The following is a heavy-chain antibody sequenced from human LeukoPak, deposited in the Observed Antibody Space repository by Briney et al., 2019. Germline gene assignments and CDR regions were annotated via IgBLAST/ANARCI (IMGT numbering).Heavy chain of an antibody. Sequence: SVKVSCKASGFTFTSSAMQWVRQARGQRLEWIGWIVVGSGNTNYAQKFQERVTITRDMSTSTAYMELSSLRSEDTAVHYCAATLYYDILTGYYNYYYYGMDVWGQGTTVTVSS. D-gene: IGHD3-9*01. CDR1: GFTFTSSA. J-gene: IGHJ6*02. CDR2: IVVGSGNT. CDR3: AATLYYDILTGYYNYYYYGMDV. V-gene: IGHV1-58*02.